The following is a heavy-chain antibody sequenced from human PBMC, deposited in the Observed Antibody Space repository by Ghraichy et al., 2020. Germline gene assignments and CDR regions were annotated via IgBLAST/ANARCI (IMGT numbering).Heavy chain of an antibody. CDR1: GGSVRSYY. D-gene: IGHD6-6*01. CDR2: IYHTGST. J-gene: IGHJ4*02. V-gene: IGHV4-59*02. Sequence: SGTLSLTCTVSGGSVRSYYWSWIRQPPGRGLEWIAYIYHTGSTKCNPSLKSRVSISLDTSKNQVSLNLSSVTAADTAVYYCARGLRSSSSQGTTFDYWGQGTLVTVSS. CDR3: ARGLRSSSSQGTTFDY.